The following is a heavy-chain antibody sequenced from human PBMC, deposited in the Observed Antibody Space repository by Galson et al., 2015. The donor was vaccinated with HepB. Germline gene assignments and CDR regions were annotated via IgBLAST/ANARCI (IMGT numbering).Heavy chain of an antibody. CDR2: INGRGSTR. V-gene: IGHV3-23*01. CDR1: GFLFRHHA. CDR3: VKEGSWFGGDWFDP. J-gene: IGHJ5*02. Sequence: LRLSCAGSGFLFRHHAMAWIRQAPGQGLEWVSGINGRGSTRSYSDAVKGRFSISRDNSKDTVFLQMDNLRAEDTAVYYCVKEGSWFGGDWFDPWGQGALVTVS. D-gene: IGHD3-16*01.